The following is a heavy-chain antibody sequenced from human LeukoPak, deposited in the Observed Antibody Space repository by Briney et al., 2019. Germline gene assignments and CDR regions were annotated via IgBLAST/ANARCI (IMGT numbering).Heavy chain of an antibody. D-gene: IGHD6-19*01. CDR1: GGTFSSYA. J-gene: IGHJ4*02. Sequence: SVKVSCKASGGTFSSYAISWVRQAPGQGLEWMGRIIPILGIANYAQKLQGRVTMTTDTSTNTAYMELRSLRSDDTAVYYCAVRVFTSGWSLDYWGQGTLVTVSS. V-gene: IGHV1-69*04. CDR2: IIPILGIA. CDR3: AVRVFTSGWSLDY.